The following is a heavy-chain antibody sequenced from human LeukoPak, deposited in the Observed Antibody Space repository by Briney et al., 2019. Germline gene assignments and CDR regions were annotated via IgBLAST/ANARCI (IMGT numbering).Heavy chain of an antibody. CDR1: GFTFGDYA. V-gene: IGHV3-49*04. CDR2: IRSKAYGGTT. Sequence: GGSLRLSCTASGFTFGDYAMSWVRQAPGRGLEWVSFIRSKAYGGTTEYAASVKGRFTISRDDSKSIAYLQMNSLKTEDTAVYYCTRVSLVAASVFFDYWGQGTLVTVSS. D-gene: IGHD2-15*01. J-gene: IGHJ4*02. CDR3: TRVSLVAASVFFDY.